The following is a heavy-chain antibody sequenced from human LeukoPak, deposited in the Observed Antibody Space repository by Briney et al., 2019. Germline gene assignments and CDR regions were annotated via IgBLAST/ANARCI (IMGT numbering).Heavy chain of an antibody. J-gene: IGHJ4*02. CDR1: GFTFDDYA. V-gene: IGHV3-9*01. CDR2: ISWNSGSI. CDR3: ARVYPGVTVVVITMIPDY. Sequence: PGRSLRLACAASGFTFDDYAMHWVRQAPGKGLEWVSGISWNSGSIGYADSVKGRFTISRDNSKNTLYLQMNSLRAEDTAVYYCARVYPGVTVVVITMIPDYWGQGTLVTVSS. D-gene: IGHD3-22*01.